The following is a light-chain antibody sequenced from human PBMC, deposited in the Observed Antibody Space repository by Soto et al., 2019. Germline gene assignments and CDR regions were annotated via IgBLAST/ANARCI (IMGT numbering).Light chain of an antibody. Sequence: DIQMTQSTSSLSASVGDRVTITCRASQSISSYLNWYQQKPGKAPKLLIYAASSLQSGVPSRFSGSGSGTDFTLTISSLQPEDFATYYCQQSYSTSVTFGQGTKVDIK. CDR2: AAS. J-gene: IGKJ1*01. CDR1: QSISSY. V-gene: IGKV1-39*01. CDR3: QQSYSTSVT.